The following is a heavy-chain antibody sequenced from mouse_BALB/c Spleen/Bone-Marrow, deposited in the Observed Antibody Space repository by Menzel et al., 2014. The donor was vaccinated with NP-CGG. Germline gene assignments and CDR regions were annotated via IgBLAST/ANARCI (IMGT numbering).Heavy chain of an antibody. Sequence: ESGGGLVQPGGSLKLSCAASGFTFSSYGMSWVRQTPDKRLELVATINSNGGSTYYPDSVKGRFTISRDNAKNTLYLQMSSLKSEDTAMYYCARDMITTRGFAYWGQGTLVTVSA. CDR1: GFTFSSYG. J-gene: IGHJ3*01. CDR2: INSNGGST. V-gene: IGHV5-6-3*01. D-gene: IGHD2-4*01. CDR3: ARDMITTRGFAY.